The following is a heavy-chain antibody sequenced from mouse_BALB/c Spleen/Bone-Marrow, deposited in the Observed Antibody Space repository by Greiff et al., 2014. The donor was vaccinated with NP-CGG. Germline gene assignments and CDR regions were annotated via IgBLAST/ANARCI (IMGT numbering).Heavy chain of an antibody. V-gene: IGHV2-9-2*01. D-gene: IGHD1-1*01. Sequence: VQRVESGPGLVAPSQSLSITCTVSGFSLTCYDISWIRHPPGKGLEWLGVIWTGGGTNYNSAFMSRLSISKDNSKSQVFLKMNSLQTDDTAIYYCVRDHPHYYGSSPYAMDYWGQGTSVTVSS. CDR3: VRDHPHYYGSSPYAMDY. CDR1: GFSLTCYD. CDR2: IWTGGGT. J-gene: IGHJ4*01.